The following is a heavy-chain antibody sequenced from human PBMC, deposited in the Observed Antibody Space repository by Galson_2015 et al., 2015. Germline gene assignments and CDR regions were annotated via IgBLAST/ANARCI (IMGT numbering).Heavy chain of an antibody. J-gene: IGHJ3*02. CDR3: ARIGMGRVGSHDAFDI. CDR1: GGTFSSYT. D-gene: IGHD1-26*01. Sequence: SVKVSCKASGGTFSSYTISWVRQAPGQGLEWMGRIIPILGIANYAQKFQGRVTITADKSTSTAYMELSSLRSEDTAVYYCARIGMGRVGSHDAFDIWGQGTMVTVSS. CDR2: IIPILGIA. V-gene: IGHV1-69*02.